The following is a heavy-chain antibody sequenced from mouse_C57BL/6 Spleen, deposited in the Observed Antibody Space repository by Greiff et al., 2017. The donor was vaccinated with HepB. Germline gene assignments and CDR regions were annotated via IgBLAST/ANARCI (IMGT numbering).Heavy chain of an antibody. CDR1: GYAFSSYW. Sequence: VQRVESGAELVKPGASVKISCKASGYAFSSYWMNWVKQRPGKGLEWIGQIYPGDGDTNYNGKFKGKATLTADKSSSTAYMQLSSLTSEDSAVYFCARPSIYDGYYWDFDVWGTGTTVTVSS. D-gene: IGHD2-3*01. V-gene: IGHV1-80*01. CDR2: IYPGDGDT. J-gene: IGHJ1*03. CDR3: ARPSIYDGYYWDFDV.